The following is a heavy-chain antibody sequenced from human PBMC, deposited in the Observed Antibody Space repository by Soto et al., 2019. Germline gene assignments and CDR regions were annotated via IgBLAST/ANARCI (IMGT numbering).Heavy chain of an antibody. V-gene: IGHV1-69*13. CDR1: GGTFSTYA. CDR3: ARQFDSDTSGYYYAY. CDR2: IIPIFATA. D-gene: IGHD3-22*01. Sequence: ASVKVSCKASGGTFSTYAISWVRQAPGQGLEWMGGIIPIFATANYAQKFQGRVTITADESTSTAYMELSSLRSEDTAVYYCARQFDSDTSGYYYAYWGQGTLVTSPQ. J-gene: IGHJ4*02.